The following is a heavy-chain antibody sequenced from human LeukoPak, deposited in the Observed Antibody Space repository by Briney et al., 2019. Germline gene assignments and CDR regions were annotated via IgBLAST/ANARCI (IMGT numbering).Heavy chain of an antibody. V-gene: IGHV1-46*01. Sequence: GASVKVSCKASGYTFTSYYMHWVRQAPGQGLEWMGIINPSGGSTSYAQKFQGRVTMTRDMSTSTVYMELSSLRSEDTAVYYCASARWSPYYYYYMDVWGKGTTVTVSS. D-gene: IGHD4-23*01. J-gene: IGHJ6*03. CDR2: INPSGGST. CDR3: ASARWSPYYYYYMDV. CDR1: GYTFTSYY.